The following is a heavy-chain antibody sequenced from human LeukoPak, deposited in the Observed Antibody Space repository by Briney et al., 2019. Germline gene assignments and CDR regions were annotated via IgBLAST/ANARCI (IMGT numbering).Heavy chain of an antibody. D-gene: IGHD2-21*01. J-gene: IGHJ6*03. CDR1: CYSFMSNW. V-gene: IGHV5-51*01. CDR2: IYPGDSDT. CDR3: ARHSILNYYYMDV. Sequence: GEALKIFCKGSCYSFMSNWNCSGRQMPGKSLELMGSIYPGDSDTRYSQSFQGQVTISADKSIRTASLQWSSLKASDTAMYYCARHSILNYYYMDVWGKGTTVTVSS.